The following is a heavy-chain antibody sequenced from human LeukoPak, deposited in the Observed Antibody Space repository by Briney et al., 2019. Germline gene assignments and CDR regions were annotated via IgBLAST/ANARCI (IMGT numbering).Heavy chain of an antibody. CDR1: GGPISRGDNS. Sequence: SETLSLTCAVSGGPISRGDNSWSWLRQPPGKGLEWIGYIYHSGTTYYNPSLKSRVTISLDRSKNQFSLKLSSVTAADTAVYYCARDDYYDSSAYSGIDYWGQGTLVTVSS. V-gene: IGHV4-30-2*01. CDR2: IYHSGTT. CDR3: ARDDYYDSSAYSGIDY. D-gene: IGHD3-22*01. J-gene: IGHJ4*02.